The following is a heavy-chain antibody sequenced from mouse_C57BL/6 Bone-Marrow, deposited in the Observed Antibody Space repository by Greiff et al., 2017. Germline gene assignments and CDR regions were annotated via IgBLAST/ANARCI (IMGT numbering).Heavy chain of an antibody. CDR3: ARDGYYGSSKGYFDV. D-gene: IGHD1-1*01. V-gene: IGHV1-20*01. J-gene: IGHJ1*03. CDR1: GYSFTGYF. Sequence: EVQLQESGPELVKPGDSVKISCKASGYSFTGYFMNWVMQSHGKSLEWIGRINPYNGDTFYNQQFQGKAPLTVDKSSSTAHMELRSLTSEDSAVYYGARDGYYGSSKGYFDVWGTGTTVTVSS. CDR2: INPYNGDT.